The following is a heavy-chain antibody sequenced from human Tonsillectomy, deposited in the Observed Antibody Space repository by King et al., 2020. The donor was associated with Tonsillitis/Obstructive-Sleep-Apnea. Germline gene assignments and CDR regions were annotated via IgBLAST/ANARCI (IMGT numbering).Heavy chain of an antibody. Sequence: VQLVESGGDLVRPGGSLRLSCAASGFTFSDYYMNWIRQAPGKGLEWISYIGGSGGTIYYADFVKGRFTISRDNAKNSLYLQMNSLRAEDTAVYYCAGRYSSGWSSRYYFYMDVWGRGTTVTVSS. CDR3: AGRYSSGWSSRYYFYMDV. CDR1: GFTFSDYY. J-gene: IGHJ6*03. V-gene: IGHV3-11*01. D-gene: IGHD6-13*01. CDR2: IGGSGGTI.